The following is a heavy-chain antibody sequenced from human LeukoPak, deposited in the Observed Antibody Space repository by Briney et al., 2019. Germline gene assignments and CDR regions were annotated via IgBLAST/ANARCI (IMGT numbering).Heavy chain of an antibody. CDR2: ISRNSGSI. Sequence: GGSLRLSCAASGFTFDDYAMHWVRQAPGKGLEWVSGISRNSGSIGYADSVKGRFIVSRDNARKSLFLQMNSLRVEDTAVYYCATYNNWVAGDVWGQGTTVSVSS. CDR1: GFTFDDYA. D-gene: IGHD1-1*01. V-gene: IGHV3-9*01. CDR3: ATYNNWVAGDV. J-gene: IGHJ6*02.